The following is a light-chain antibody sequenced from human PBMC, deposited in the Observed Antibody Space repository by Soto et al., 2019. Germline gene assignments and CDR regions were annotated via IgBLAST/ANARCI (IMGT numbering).Light chain of an antibody. CDR1: QSISSSY. V-gene: IGKV3-20*01. J-gene: IGKJ2*01. CDR2: AAS. CDR3: QQDGSSSYT. Sequence: EMVLTQSPGTLSLSPGERATLACRASQSISSSYLAWYQQKPGQAPRLLIYAASSRATGIPDRFSGSGSGTDFTLTISRLEPEDFAVYYCQQDGSSSYTFGQGTQFEIK.